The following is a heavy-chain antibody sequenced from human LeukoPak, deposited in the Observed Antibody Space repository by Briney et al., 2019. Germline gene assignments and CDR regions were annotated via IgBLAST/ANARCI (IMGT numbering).Heavy chain of an antibody. CDR1: GFTFSSYA. J-gene: IGHJ4*02. D-gene: IGHD3-22*01. CDR3: AKDRLYYYDSRYYFDY. Sequence: GGALRLSCAASGFTFSSYAMSWVRQAPGKGLEWVSAISGSGGSTYYADSVKGRFTISRDNSKNTLYLQMNSLRAEDTAVYYCAKDRLYYYDSRYYFDYWGQGTLVTVSS. V-gene: IGHV3-23*01. CDR2: ISGSGGST.